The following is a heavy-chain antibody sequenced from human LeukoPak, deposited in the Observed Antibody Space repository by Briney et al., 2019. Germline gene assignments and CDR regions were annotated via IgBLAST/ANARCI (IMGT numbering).Heavy chain of an antibody. D-gene: IGHD2-2*01. J-gene: IGHJ3*02. Sequence: GGSLRLSCAASGFIFSNYWMSWVRQAPGKGLEWVANIKQDGSEKYYVDSVKGRFTISRDNAKNSLYLQMNSLRAEDTAVYYCARHQTSYDAFDIWGQGTMVTVSS. CDR1: GFIFSNYW. CDR3: ARHQTSYDAFDI. V-gene: IGHV3-7*05. CDR2: IKQDGSEK.